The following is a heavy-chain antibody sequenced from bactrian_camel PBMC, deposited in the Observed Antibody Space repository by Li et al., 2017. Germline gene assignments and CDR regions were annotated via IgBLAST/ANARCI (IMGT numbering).Heavy chain of an antibody. Sequence: HVQLVESGGELVQPGGSLRLSCTHSGFTDNHYCMAWFRQAPGKGREGVAVIWTGGGSTYYADSVKGRFTVSEDNAKNILYLQMNSLKPEDTAMYYCAADSRERGWCTLGAPLLYSGQGTQVTVS. V-gene: IGHV3S1*01. CDR2: IWTGGGST. CDR1: GFTDNHYC. D-gene: IGHD6*01. J-gene: IGHJ4*01. CDR3: AADSRERGWCTLGAPLLY.